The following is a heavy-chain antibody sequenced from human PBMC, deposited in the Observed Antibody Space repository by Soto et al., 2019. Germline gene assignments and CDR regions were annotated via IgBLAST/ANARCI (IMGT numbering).Heavy chain of an antibody. CDR2: ISYDGSNK. V-gene: IGHV3-30*18. CDR3: AKDNVRDRYFDY. CDR1: GFTFSSYG. Sequence: GGSLRLSCAASGFTFSSYGMHWVRQAPGKGLEWVAVISYDGSNKYYADSVKGRFTISRDNSKNTLYLQMNSLRAEDTAVYYCAKDNVRDRYFDYWGQGTLVTVSS. J-gene: IGHJ4*02.